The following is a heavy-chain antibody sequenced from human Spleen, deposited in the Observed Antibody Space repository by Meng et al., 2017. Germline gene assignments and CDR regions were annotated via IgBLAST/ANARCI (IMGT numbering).Heavy chain of an antibody. CDR3: VEGSGWYNY. CDR2: INHSGST. CDR1: GGSFSDYY. V-gene: IGHV4-34*01. J-gene: IGHJ4*02. Sequence: QVQLQQWGAGRLKPSETLSLTCVVSGGSFSDYYWSWIRQPPGKGLEWIGEINHSGSTNYNASLKSRVTISVDTPKNQFSLKLSSVTAADTAVYYCVEGSGWYNYWGQGTLVTVSS. D-gene: IGHD6-19*01.